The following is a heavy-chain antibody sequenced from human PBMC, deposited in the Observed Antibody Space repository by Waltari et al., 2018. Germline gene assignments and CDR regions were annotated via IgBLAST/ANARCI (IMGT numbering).Heavy chain of an antibody. CDR2: ISAYTSVS. J-gene: IGHJ4*02. Sequence: QVLLMQSADDLKKPRASVRVSCKASGYIFSNSRVTWVLQAPGQRLEWMGWISAYTSVSKLTEKFQGRLTLTTDTSTGTAYMDLASLTSDDTAVYYCARVGRLATGAVDFWGPGTRVIVSS. D-gene: IGHD1-26*01. V-gene: IGHV1-18*01. CDR1: GYIFSNSR. CDR3: ARVGRLATGAVDF.